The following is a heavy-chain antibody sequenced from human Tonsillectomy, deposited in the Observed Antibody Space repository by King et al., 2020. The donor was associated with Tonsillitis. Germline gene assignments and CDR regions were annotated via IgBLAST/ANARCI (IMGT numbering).Heavy chain of an antibody. CDR1: GYTFTGYY. CDR2: MNPNSGGT. CDR3: ACIFGYYPSRGYYLDH. V-gene: IGHV1-2*02. Sequence: VQLVESGAEVKKPGASVKVSCKASGYTFTGYYIHWVRQAPGQGLEWMGWMNPNSGGTHYAPKFQGRVTMTRDTSISTAYMELSSLRSDDTAVYYCACIFGYYPSRGYYLDHWGQGTLVTVSS. D-gene: IGHD3-22*01. J-gene: IGHJ4*02.